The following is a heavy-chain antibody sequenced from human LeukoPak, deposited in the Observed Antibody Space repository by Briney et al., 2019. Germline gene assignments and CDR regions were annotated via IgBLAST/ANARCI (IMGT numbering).Heavy chain of an antibody. CDR3: TRGARDGYKTFDY. D-gene: IGHD5-24*01. CDR2: IDYRGRT. CDR1: GGSVNNAAYY. J-gene: IGHJ4*02. Sequence: SETLSLTCTVSGGSVNNAAYYWSWIRQHPGKGLEWIGHIDYRGRTNYNPSLKSRVTISVDTSENQFSLRLSSVTAADTAVYYCTRGARDGYKTFDYWGQGTLVTVSS. V-gene: IGHV4-31*03.